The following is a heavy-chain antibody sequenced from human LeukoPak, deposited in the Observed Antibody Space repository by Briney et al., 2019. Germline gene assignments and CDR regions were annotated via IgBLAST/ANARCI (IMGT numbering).Heavy chain of an antibody. CDR1: GYSFTSHW. Sequence: GESLKISCKGSGYGSGYSFTSHWIAWVRQMPGKGLEWMGIIYPRDSNTIYSPSFQGQVTISVDTSINTAYLQWISLKASDTAMYYCARHSKGLDIWGQGTMVTVSS. CDR3: ARHSKGLDI. CDR2: IYPRDSNT. V-gene: IGHV5-51*01. J-gene: IGHJ3*02.